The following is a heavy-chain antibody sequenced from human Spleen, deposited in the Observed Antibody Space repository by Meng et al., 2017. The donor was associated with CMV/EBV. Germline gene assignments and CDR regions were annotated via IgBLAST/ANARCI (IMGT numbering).Heavy chain of an antibody. V-gene: IGHV3-48*03. Sequence: GGSLRLSCAASGFTFRSYAMSWVRQAPGKGLEWVSYISSSGSTIYYADSVKGRFTISRDNAKNSLYLQMNSLRAEDTAVYYCARAAELDFDYWGQGTLVTVSS. J-gene: IGHJ4*02. CDR3: ARAAELDFDY. CDR1: GFTFRSYA. CDR2: ISSSGSTI. D-gene: IGHD1-1*01.